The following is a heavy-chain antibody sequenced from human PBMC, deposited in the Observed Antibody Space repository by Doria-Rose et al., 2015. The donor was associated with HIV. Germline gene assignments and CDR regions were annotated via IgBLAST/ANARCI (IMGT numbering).Heavy chain of an antibody. Sequence: QVQLVQSGPGLVKPSETLSLTCTVSGGSVASGTPYWDWIRQTPGKGLEWIGTIYYSGTTYYNPSLRGRVTISLHTSKNKYALRLISVTAAGTGVYYCAKQAVNWFDPWGQGTLVTVSS. CDR3: AKQAVNWFDP. CDR2: IYYSGTT. J-gene: IGHJ5*02. D-gene: IGHD6-25*01. V-gene: IGHV4-39*01. CDR1: GGSVASGTPY.